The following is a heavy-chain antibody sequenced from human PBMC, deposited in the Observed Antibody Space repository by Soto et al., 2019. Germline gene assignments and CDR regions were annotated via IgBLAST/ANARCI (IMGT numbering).Heavy chain of an antibody. CDR2: LSGSGGST. Sequence: GGSLRLSCAASGFTFSNYAMSWVRQAPGKGLEWVSTLSGSGGSTYYADSVKGRFTISRDNSKSTLYLQMNSLRAEDTAVYYCAKDTVPVATPWYDPWGQGTLVTVSS. CDR1: GFTFSNYA. V-gene: IGHV3-23*01. D-gene: IGHD2-2*02. J-gene: IGHJ5*02. CDR3: AKDTVPVATPWYDP.